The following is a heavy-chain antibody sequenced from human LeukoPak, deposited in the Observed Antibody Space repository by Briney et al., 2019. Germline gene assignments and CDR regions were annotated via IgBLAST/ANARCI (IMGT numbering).Heavy chain of an antibody. CDR1: GVTVSNNY. Sequence: GGSLRLSCAASGVTVSNNYMIWVRQAPGKGLEWVSLIYSGGSTYYSDSVRGRFATSRDNSKNTLYPQMSSLRAEDTAVYYCAGHSEMDVWGQGITVTVSS. J-gene: IGHJ6*02. CDR2: IYSGGST. CDR3: AGHSEMDV. D-gene: IGHD6-13*01. V-gene: IGHV3-53*01.